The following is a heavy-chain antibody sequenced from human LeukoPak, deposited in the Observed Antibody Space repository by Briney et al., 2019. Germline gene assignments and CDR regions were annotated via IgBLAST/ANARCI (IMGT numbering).Heavy chain of an antibody. CDR3: ARVGKTYYDFWSGYYGPWYFDY. J-gene: IGHJ4*02. V-gene: IGHV4-59*12. CDR1: GGSISSYY. D-gene: IGHD3-3*01. CDR2: IYYSGST. Sequence: SETLSLTCTVSGGSISSYYWSWIRQSPGKGLEWIGYIYYSGSTNYNPSLKSRVTISVDTSKNQFSLKLSPVTAADTAVYYCARVGKTYYDFWSGYYGPWYFDYWGQGTLVTVSS.